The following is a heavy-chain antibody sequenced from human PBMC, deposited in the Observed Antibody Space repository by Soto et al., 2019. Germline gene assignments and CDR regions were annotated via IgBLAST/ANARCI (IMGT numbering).Heavy chain of an antibody. V-gene: IGHV1-58*01. J-gene: IGHJ4*02. CDR3: AALRYSDPRGDY. Sequence: GASVKVSCKASGFTFTSSAVQWVRQARGQRLEWIGWIVVGSGNTNYAQKFQEGVTITRDMSTSTAYMELSSLRSEDTAVYYCAALRYSDPRGDYWGQGTLVTVSS. CDR1: GFTFTSSA. D-gene: IGHD1-26*01. CDR2: IVVGSGNT.